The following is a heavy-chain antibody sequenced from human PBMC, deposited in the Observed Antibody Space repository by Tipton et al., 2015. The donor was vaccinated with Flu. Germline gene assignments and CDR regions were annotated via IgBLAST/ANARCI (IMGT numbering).Heavy chain of an antibody. CDR1: GFDFSTYV. CDR3: TRAIRTAAGNSAFDY. V-gene: IGHV3-23*01. CDR2: ISGSTHNT. J-gene: IGHJ4*02. D-gene: IGHD6-13*01. Sequence: SLRLSCAASGFDFSTYVMGWVRQAPGKGLEWVSTISGSTHNTNYADSVKGRFTISRDNSKNTLFLEMNNVRADDTAIYFCTRAIRTAAGNSAFDYWGQGTLVTVSS.